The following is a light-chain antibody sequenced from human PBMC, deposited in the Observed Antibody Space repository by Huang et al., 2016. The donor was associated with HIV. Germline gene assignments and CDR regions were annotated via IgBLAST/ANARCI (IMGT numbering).Light chain of an antibody. CDR1: RSVSTN. V-gene: IGKV3-15*01. CDR2: GSS. Sequence: EIVMTQSPATLSVSPGERVTLSCRANRSVSTNLAWYQQRPGQAPRLLIYGSSTRAPGIPARFSGSGSWTDFSLTISSLQSEDFALYYCHQYNNLLLSFGGGTRVDI. CDR3: HQYNNLLLS. J-gene: IGKJ4*01.